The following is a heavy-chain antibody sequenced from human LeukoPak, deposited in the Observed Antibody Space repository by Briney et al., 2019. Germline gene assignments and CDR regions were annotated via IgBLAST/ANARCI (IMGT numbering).Heavy chain of an antibody. CDR1: GFTFSSYA. Sequence: PGGSLRLSCAASGFTFSSYAMSWVRQAPGKGLEWVSAISGSATSTYYADSVKGRFTISRDNSKNTLYLQMNSLRAEDTAVYYCARETYVNNAPGVDYWGQGTLVTVSS. V-gene: IGHV3-23*01. CDR2: ISGSATST. D-gene: IGHD3-10*02. CDR3: ARETYVNNAPGVDY. J-gene: IGHJ4*02.